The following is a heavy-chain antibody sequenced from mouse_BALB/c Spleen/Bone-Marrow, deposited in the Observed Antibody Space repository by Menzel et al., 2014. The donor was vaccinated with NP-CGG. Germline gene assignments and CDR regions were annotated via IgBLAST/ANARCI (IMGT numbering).Heavy chain of an antibody. CDR2: IWGDGST. V-gene: IGHV2-6-7*01. Sequence: VKLVESGPGLVAPSESLSITCTVSGFSLTGYGVNWVRQPPGKGLEWLGLIWGDGSTDYNSTLKSRLSVSKDNSKSQVFLKMHSLITDDTATYYCAKLIYHDYGSHPMDYWGQGTSVTVSS. J-gene: IGHJ4*01. CDR3: AKLIYHDYGSHPMDY. D-gene: IGHD2-4*01. CDR1: GFSLTGYG.